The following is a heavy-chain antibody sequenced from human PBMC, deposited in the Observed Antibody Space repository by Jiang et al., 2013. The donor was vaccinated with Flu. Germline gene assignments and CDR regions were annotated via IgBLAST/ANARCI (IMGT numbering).Heavy chain of an antibody. Sequence: NLSLTCAVSGYSISSGYYWGWIRQPPGKGLEWIGSIYDSDNTYHSTYYNPSLKSRVKMAIDTSKNQVSLKLSSVTAADTAVYYCARQFSTAAVPEGFFDYWGQGTLVTVSS. V-gene: IGHV4-38-2*01. CDR1: GYSISSGYY. CDR2: IYDSDNTYHST. CDR3: ARQFSTAAVPEGFFDY. D-gene: IGHD6-25*01. J-gene: IGHJ4*02.